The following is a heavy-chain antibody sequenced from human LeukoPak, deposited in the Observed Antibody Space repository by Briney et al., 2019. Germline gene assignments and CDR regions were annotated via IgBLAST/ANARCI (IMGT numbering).Heavy chain of an antibody. Sequence: PSETLSLTCTVSGASVGTTSDYWGWIRQPPGKGPEWIGSMYYRGTTYYNPSLKSRVTISGDTSKNQFSLKLSSVTAADTAMYFCGFSEGDFWGQGALVTVSS. CDR3: GFSEGDF. J-gene: IGHJ4*02. CDR2: MYYRGTT. D-gene: IGHD6-25*01. CDR1: GASVGTTSDY. V-gene: IGHV4-39*01.